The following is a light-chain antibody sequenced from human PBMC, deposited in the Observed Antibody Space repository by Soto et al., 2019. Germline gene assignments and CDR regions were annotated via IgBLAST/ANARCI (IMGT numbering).Light chain of an antibody. CDR1: QNINNY. CDR3: QQRYTTPLT. J-gene: IGKJ4*01. CDR2: VES. V-gene: IGKV1-39*01. Sequence: DVQVTQSPSSLSASVGDRVTITCRASQNINNYLNWYQQKPGKAPKLLISVESNLQSGVPSRFSGRGSGTEFTLTISSLQPEDFATYYCQQRYTTPLTFGGGTKVDIK.